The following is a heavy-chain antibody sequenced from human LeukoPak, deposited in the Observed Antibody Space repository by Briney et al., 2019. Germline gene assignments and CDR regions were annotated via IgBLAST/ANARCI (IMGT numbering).Heavy chain of an antibody. CDR2: IYPGDSDT. J-gene: IGHJ6*02. D-gene: IGHD5-18*01. Sequence: GESLKISCKASGYTFTTYWIGWLRQMPGKGLEWMGIIYPGDSDTRYSPSFQGQVIISADKSISTAYLQWSSLKASDTAMYYCARHAYSYGAPPYYYGMDVWGQGTTVTVSS. CDR1: GYTFTTYW. CDR3: ARHAYSYGAPPYYYGMDV. V-gene: IGHV5-51*01.